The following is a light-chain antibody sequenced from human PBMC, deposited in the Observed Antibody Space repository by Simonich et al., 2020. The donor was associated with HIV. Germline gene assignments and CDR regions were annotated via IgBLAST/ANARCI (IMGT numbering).Light chain of an antibody. J-gene: IGLJ2*01. CDR3: QAWDSSTGV. CDR2: KDS. V-gene: IGLV3-25*02. CDR1: ALPKQY. Sequence: SYELTQPPSMSVSPGQTARITCSGDALPKQYAYWYQQKPGQAPVLVIYKDSERPSGIPERFSGSSSGNTATLTISGTQAMDEADYYCQAWDSSTGVFGGGTKLTVL.